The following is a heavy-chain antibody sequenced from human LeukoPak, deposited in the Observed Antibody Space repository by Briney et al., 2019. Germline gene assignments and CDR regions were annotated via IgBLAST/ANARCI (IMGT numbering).Heavy chain of an antibody. CDR2: IYHSGSI. Sequence: SETLSLTCTVSGDSISSFHWSWIRQSPGKGLEWIGSIYHSGSIYYNSSLKSRVTISVDTSKNQFSLKLSSVTAADTAVYYCARANYYDGSGYSRGAFDIWGQGTTVTVSS. CDR3: ARANYYDGSGYSRGAFDI. V-gene: IGHV4-38-2*02. J-gene: IGHJ3*02. D-gene: IGHD3-22*01. CDR1: GDSISSFH.